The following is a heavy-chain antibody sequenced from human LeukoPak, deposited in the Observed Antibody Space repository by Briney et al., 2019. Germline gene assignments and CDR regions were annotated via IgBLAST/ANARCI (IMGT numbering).Heavy chain of an antibody. Sequence: SETLSLTCTVSGGSISGYYWSWIRQPPGKGLECIGHVYYSGSTDYNPSLKSRLTISVDSSMNQFSLKLSSVTAADTAVYYCARGKWLANYFDYWGQGTLVTVSS. CDR1: GGSISGYY. V-gene: IGHV4-59*08. CDR2: VYYSGST. CDR3: ARGKWLANYFDY. J-gene: IGHJ4*02. D-gene: IGHD6-19*01.